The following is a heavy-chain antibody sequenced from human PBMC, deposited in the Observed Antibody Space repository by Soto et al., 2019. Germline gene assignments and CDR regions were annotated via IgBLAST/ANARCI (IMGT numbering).Heavy chain of an antibody. CDR2: ISAYNGNT. CDR3: ARPARVRANKNDAFDI. V-gene: IGHV1-18*01. J-gene: IGHJ3*02. D-gene: IGHD3-10*01. CDR1: GYTFTSYG. Sequence: ASVKVSCKASGYTFTSYGISWVRQAPGQGLEWMGWISAYNGNTNYAQKLQGRVTMTTDTSTSTAYMELRSLRSDDTAVYYCARPARVRANKNDAFDIWGQGTMVTVSS.